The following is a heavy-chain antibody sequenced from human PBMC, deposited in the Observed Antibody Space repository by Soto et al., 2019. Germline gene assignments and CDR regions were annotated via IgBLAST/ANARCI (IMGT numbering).Heavy chain of an antibody. CDR3: AKDSWAIFGVPAGEYYAMDV. CDR2: ISGSGGTT. J-gene: IGHJ6*02. CDR1: GFTFENYA. V-gene: IGHV3-23*04. Sequence: EAQLVESGGAPVQSGGSLRLSCVASGFTFENYAMSWVRQAPGKGLEWVSAISGSGGTTYYSDSVKGRFTISRDNSKNTVYLQMNDLRVEDAAEYFCAKDSWAIFGVPAGEYYAMDVWGQGTTVTVSS. D-gene: IGHD3-3*01.